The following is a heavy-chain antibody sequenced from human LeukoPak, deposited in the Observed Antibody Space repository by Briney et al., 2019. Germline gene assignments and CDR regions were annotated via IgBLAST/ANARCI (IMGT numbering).Heavy chain of an antibody. CDR3: ARQFDSSGYYSFDY. D-gene: IGHD3-22*01. CDR2: IFNSGST. CDR1: GFTFSSYE. V-gene: IGHV4-39*01. J-gene: IGHJ4*02. Sequence: ESLRLSCAASGFTFSSYEMNWVRQAPGKGLEWVGTIFNSGSTYSNPSLKSRLTISVDTSKNQFSLKLSSVTAADTAVYYCARQFDSSGYYSFDYWGQGTLVTVSS.